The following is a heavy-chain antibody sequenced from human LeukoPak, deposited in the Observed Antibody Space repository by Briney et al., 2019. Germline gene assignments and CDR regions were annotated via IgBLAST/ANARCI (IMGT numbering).Heavy chain of an antibody. CDR3: ARVPGSGWYGVS. J-gene: IGHJ4*02. V-gene: IGHV3-74*01. CDR1: GFTFSSYW. D-gene: IGHD6-19*01. CDR2: INSDGSST. Sequence: PGGSLRLSCAASGFTFSSYWMHWVRQAPGKGLVWVSRINSDGSSTTYADSVKGRFTISRDNAKNTLYLQMNSLRAEDTAVYYCARVPGSGWYGVSWGQGTLVTVSS.